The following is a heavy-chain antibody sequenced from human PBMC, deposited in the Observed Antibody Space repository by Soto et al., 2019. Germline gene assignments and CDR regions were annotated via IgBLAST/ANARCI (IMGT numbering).Heavy chain of an antibody. CDR3: ARSREMYYYDSSGYYAH. CDR2: VSFSGST. J-gene: IGHJ4*02. V-gene: IGHV4-59*01. Sequence: SETLSLTCTVSGDSISTSYYWNWIRQSPGKELEWIGYVSFSGSTSYNPSLKSRVTISVDTSKNQLSLKLSSVTAADTAVYYCARSREMYYYDSSGYYAHWGQGTLVTVPQ. D-gene: IGHD3-22*01. CDR1: GDSISTSYY.